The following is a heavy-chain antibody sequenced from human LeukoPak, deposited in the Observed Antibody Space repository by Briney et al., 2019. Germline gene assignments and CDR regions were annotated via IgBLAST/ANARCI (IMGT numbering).Heavy chain of an antibody. CDR3: ARGSSSGWPYYYYYGMDV. D-gene: IGHD6-19*01. V-gene: IGHV1-8*01. Sequence: ASVKVSCKASGYTFTSYDINWVRQATGQGLEWMGWMNPNSGNTGYAQKFQGRVTVTRNTSISTAYMELSSLRSEDTAVYYCARGSSSGWPYYYYYGMDVWGQGTTVTVSS. J-gene: IGHJ6*02. CDR2: MNPNSGNT. CDR1: GYTFTSYD.